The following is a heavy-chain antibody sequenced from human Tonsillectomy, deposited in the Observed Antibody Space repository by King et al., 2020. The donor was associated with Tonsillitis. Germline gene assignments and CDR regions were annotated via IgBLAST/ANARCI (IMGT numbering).Heavy chain of an antibody. CDR1: GFTFSSYA. J-gene: IGHJ2*01. D-gene: IGHD3-16*01. CDR2: ISSNGGST. CDR3: ARGFDWYFDL. V-gene: IGHV3-64*02. Sequence: QLVESGEGLVQPGGSLRLSCAASGFTFSSYAMHWVRQAPGKGLEYVSAISSNGGSTYYADSVKGRFTISRDNSKNTLYLQMGSLRAEDMAVYYCARGFDWYFDLWGRGTLVTVSS.